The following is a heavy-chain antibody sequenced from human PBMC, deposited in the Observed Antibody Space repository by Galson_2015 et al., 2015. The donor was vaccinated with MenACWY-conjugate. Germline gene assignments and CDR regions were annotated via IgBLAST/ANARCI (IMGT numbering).Heavy chain of an antibody. CDR2: INSDGSST. D-gene: IGHD3-16*01. CDR3: ARTGWGPPRGFDY. Sequence: SLRLSCAASGFTFTTYWMHWVRQVPGKGLVWVSRINSDGSSTNYADSVKGRFTISRDNAKNTLYLQMNSLRAEDTAVYYCARTGWGPPRGFDYWGQGTLVTVSS. J-gene: IGHJ4*02. V-gene: IGHV3-74*01. CDR1: GFTFTTYW.